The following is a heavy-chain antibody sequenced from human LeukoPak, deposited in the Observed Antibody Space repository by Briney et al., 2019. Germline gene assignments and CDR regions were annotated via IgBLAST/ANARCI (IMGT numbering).Heavy chain of an antibody. CDR3: ARGPRNDP. Sequence: GASVKVSCKTSGYPFTTWEINWVRQAAGQGLEWMGWVHPNSGNTAYAQKFQGSVTMTRDTSISTAYMELSGLRFDDTAVYFCARGPRNDPWGQGTLVTVSS. CDR1: GYPFTTWE. J-gene: IGHJ5*02. D-gene: IGHD1-14*01. V-gene: IGHV1-8*01. CDR2: VHPNSGNT.